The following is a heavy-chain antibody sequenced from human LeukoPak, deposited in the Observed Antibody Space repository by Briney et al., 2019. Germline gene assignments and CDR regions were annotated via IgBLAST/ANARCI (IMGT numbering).Heavy chain of an antibody. V-gene: IGHV3-48*01. Sequence: GGSLRLSCAASGFTLSSYSINWVRQAPGKGLEWVSYINIDSINVNYADSLKGRFTISTDNAKNTLYLQMNSLRAEDTAVYYCSTAKFDNWGQGTLVTVSS. CDR2: INIDSINV. CDR3: STAKFDN. D-gene: IGHD4/OR15-4a*01. J-gene: IGHJ4*02. CDR1: GFTLSSYS.